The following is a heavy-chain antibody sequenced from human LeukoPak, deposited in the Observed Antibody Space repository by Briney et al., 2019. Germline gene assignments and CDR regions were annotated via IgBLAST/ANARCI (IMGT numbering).Heavy chain of an antibody. CDR2: ISYDGSNK. V-gene: IGHV3-30*04. Sequence: PGGSLRLSCAASGFTFSSYAMHWVRQAPGKGLEWVAVISYDGSNKYYADSVKGRFTISRDNSKNTLYLQMNSLRAEDTAVYYCARGPRGGRTNYYDSSGYYYTAFDIWGQGTMVTVSS. CDR1: GFTFSSYA. J-gene: IGHJ3*02. CDR3: ARGPRGGRTNYYDSSGYYYTAFDI. D-gene: IGHD3-22*01.